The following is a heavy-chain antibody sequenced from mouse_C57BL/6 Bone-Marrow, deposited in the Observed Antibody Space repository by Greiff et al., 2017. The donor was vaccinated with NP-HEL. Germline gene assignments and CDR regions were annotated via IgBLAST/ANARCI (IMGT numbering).Heavy chain of an antibody. CDR2: IDPNSGGT. J-gene: IGHJ2*01. CDR1: GYTFTSYW. D-gene: IGHD1-1*01. Sequence: QVQLQQPGAELVKPGASVKLSCKASGYTFTSYWMHWVKQRPGRGLEWIGRIDPNSGGTKYNEKFKGKATLTVDKPSSTAYMELSGLTTEDSADYYCARSEGHYYGSSYDFDYWGKGTTLTVSS. CDR3: ARSEGHYYGSSYDFDY. V-gene: IGHV1-72*01.